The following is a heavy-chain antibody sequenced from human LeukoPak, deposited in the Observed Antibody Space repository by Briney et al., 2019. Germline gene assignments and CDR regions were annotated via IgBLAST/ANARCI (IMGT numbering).Heavy chain of an antibody. J-gene: IGHJ3*02. Sequence: SVKVSCKASGGTFSSYAISWVRQAPGQGLEWMGGIIPIFGTANYAQKFQGRVTITTDESTSTAYMELSSLRSEDTAVYYCAREDKDKVGYAAHAFDIWGQGTMVTVSS. CDR3: AREDKDKVGYAAHAFDI. CDR2: IIPIFGTA. D-gene: IGHD5-12*01. V-gene: IGHV1-69*05. CDR1: GGTFSSYA.